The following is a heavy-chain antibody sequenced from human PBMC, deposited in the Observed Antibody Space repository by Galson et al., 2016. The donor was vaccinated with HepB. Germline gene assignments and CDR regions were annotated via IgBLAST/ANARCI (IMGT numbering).Heavy chain of an antibody. V-gene: IGHV2-5*02. CDR3: VHRRSRTYYFDY. CDR1: GFSLSSNEVG. CDR2: IYWDDDK. Sequence: TLTLTCTVSGFSLSSNEVGVGWIRQPPGKALEWLALIYWDDDKRYSPSLKNRLTITKDTSKNQVVLTMTNMDPVDTATYYCVHRRSRTYYFDYWGQGTLVTVSS. J-gene: IGHJ4*02.